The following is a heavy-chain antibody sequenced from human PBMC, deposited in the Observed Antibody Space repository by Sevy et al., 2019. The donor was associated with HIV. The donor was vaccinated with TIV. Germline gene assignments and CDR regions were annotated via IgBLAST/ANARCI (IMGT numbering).Heavy chain of an antibody. CDR2: ISSRGSAT. Sequence: GGSLRLSCAASGFIFSSYEMTWVRQAPGKGLEWVSSISSRGSATYYANSVRGRFTIFRDNAENSLYLQISSLRVEDTAVYYCARDLPPSATTVAHFDYWGQGTLVTVSS. J-gene: IGHJ4*02. CDR1: GFIFSSYE. V-gene: IGHV3-48*03. CDR3: ARDLPPSATTVAHFDY. D-gene: IGHD4-17*01.